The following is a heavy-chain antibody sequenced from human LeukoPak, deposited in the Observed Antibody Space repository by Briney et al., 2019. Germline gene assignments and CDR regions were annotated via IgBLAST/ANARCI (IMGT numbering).Heavy chain of an antibody. Sequence: GESLKISCKGSGYSFTSYWIGWGRQMPGKGLEGMGIIYPGDADTRYSPSFQGQVTISADKSISTAYLQWSSLKASDTAMYYCARRGEGYCSGGSCFFWFDPWGQGTLVTVSS. CDR1: GYSFTSYW. CDR3: ARRGEGYCSGGSCFFWFDP. V-gene: IGHV5-51*01. CDR2: IYPGDADT. J-gene: IGHJ5*02. D-gene: IGHD2-15*01.